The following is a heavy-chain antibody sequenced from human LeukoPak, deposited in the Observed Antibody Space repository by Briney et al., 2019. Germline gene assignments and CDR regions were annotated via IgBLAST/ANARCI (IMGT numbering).Heavy chain of an antibody. CDR1: GFTFSSYA. CDR2: ISSSSSHT. Sequence: GGSLRLSCAASGFTFSSYAMSWVRQAPGKGLEWVSSISSSSSHTYYADSLRGRFTISRDNAKNSLYLQMNSLRVEDTAVYHCARTSTGFDYWGQGTLVTVSS. D-gene: IGHD2-8*02. CDR3: ARTSTGFDY. V-gene: IGHV3-21*01. J-gene: IGHJ4*02.